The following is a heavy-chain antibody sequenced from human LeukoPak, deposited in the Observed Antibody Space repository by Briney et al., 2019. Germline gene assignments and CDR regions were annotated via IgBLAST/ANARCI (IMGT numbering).Heavy chain of an antibody. CDR2: IYYSGST. Sequence: SETLSLTCTVSGGSISSSSYYWGWIRQPPGKGLEWIGSIYYSGSTYYNPSLKSRVTISVDTSKNQFSLNLNSVTAADTAVYYCATYYDILSGYTFDYWGQGTLVAVSS. V-gene: IGHV4-39*07. CDR1: GGSISSSSYY. D-gene: IGHD3-9*01. J-gene: IGHJ4*02. CDR3: ATYYDILSGYTFDY.